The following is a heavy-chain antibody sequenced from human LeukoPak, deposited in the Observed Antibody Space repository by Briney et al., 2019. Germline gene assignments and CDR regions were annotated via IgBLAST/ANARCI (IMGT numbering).Heavy chain of an antibody. CDR2: IYTSGST. Sequence: SETLSLTCTVSGGSISSYYWSWIRQPAGRGLEWIGRIYTSGSTNYNPSLKSRVTISVDKSKNQFSLKLSSVTAADTAVYYCARKTHHDAFDIWGQGTLVTVSS. J-gene: IGHJ3*02. CDR1: GGSISSYY. V-gene: IGHV4-4*07. CDR3: ARKTHHDAFDI.